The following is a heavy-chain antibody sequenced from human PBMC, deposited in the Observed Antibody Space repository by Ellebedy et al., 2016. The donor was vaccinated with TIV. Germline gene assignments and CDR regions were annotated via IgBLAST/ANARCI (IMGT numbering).Heavy chain of an antibody. CDR3: AREATGYSSRIDWFDP. D-gene: IGHD6-13*01. CDR1: GYTFTSYY. J-gene: IGHJ5*02. CDR2: INPSGGST. Sequence: ASSVKVSCKASGYTFTSYYMHWVRQAPGQGLEWMGIINPSGGSTSYAQKFQGRVTMTRDTSTSTVYMELSSLRSEDTAVYYCAREATGYSSRIDWFDPWGQGTLVTVSS. V-gene: IGHV1-46*01.